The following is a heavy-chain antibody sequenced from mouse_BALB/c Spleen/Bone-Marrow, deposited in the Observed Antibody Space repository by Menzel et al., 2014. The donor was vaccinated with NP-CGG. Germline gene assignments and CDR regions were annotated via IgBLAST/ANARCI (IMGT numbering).Heavy chain of an antibody. J-gene: IGHJ3*01. CDR2: TNPDSSTI. CDR1: GFDFSRYW. CDR3: ARVHYYGYEAY. Sequence: EVKLMESGGGLVQPGGSLKLSCAASGFDFSRYWMSWVRQAPGKGLEWIGETNPDSSTISYTPSLKDKFIISRDNAKNTLYLQMSKVRSEDTALYYCARVHYYGYEAYWGQGTLVTVSA. V-gene: IGHV4-1*02. D-gene: IGHD1-2*01.